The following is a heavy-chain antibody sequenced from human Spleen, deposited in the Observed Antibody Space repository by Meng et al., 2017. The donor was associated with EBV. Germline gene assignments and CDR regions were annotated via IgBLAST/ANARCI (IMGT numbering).Heavy chain of an antibody. Sequence: QEQLHQWGGGLLEPSGALSRTCAVLGGSFRCDCWSWIRQPPGKGLEWIGEINHSGTTDYNSSLKSRVTTSVDTSKNQFSLRLSSVTAADTAVYYCGRGKYRTSGTIDYWGQGTLVTVSS. CDR2: INHSGTT. V-gene: IGHV4-34*01. J-gene: IGHJ4*02. CDR1: GGSFRCDC. CDR3: GRGKYRTSGTIDY. D-gene: IGHD1-7*01.